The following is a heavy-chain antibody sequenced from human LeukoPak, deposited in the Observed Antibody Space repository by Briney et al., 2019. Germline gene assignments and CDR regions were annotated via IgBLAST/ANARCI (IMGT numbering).Heavy chain of an antibody. CDR2: ILPRDSDI. CDR3: ARSCSSANCFYFDY. Sequence: GESLKISCKGSGYSFSNYWIGWVRQMPGKGLEWMGIILPRDSDIRYSPSFEGQVTISADKSVNAAYLQWSSLKASDTAIYYCARSCSSANCFYFDYWGQGTLVTVSS. CDR1: GYSFSNYW. D-gene: IGHD2-2*01. J-gene: IGHJ4*02. V-gene: IGHV5-51*01.